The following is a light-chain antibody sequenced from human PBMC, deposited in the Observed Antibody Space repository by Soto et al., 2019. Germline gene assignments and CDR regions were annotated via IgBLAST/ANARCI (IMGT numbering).Light chain of an antibody. CDR1: SSDVGAYNY. CDR2: EVS. Sequence: QSVLTQPASVSGSPGQSITISCTGTSSDVGAYNYVSRYQQQPGKAPKLMIYEVSNRPSGVSNRFSGSKSGNTASLTISGLQAEDEADYYCSSYTSSSTLVFGGGTKVIVL. J-gene: IGLJ2*01. V-gene: IGLV2-14*01. CDR3: SSYTSSSTLV.